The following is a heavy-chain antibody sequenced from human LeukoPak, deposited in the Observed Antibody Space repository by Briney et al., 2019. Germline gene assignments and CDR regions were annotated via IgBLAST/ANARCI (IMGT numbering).Heavy chain of an antibody. J-gene: IGHJ3*01. Sequence: GGSLRLSCAASGFSFSSYAMSWVRQAPGKGREGVSAISGSGGSTYYADSVKGRFTISRDNSKNTLYLQMNSLRAEDTAVYYCAKDFYYYDSSGHTLWGQGTMVTVSS. D-gene: IGHD3-22*01. CDR3: AKDFYYYDSSGHTL. CDR1: GFSFSSYA. V-gene: IGHV3-23*01. CDR2: ISGSGGST.